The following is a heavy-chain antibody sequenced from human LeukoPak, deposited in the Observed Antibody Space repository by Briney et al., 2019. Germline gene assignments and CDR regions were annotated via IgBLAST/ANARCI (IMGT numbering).Heavy chain of an antibody. J-gene: IGHJ4*02. Sequence: GGSLRLSRAASGFTVSTNYMSWVRQAPGKGLEWVSVIYSGGSTYYADSVKGRFTISRDNSKNTLYLQMNSLRAEDTAVYYCARRYSSTWAIDSWGQGTLVTVSS. CDR2: IYSGGST. D-gene: IGHD6-13*01. V-gene: IGHV3-66*04. CDR1: GFTVSTNY. CDR3: ARRYSSTWAIDS.